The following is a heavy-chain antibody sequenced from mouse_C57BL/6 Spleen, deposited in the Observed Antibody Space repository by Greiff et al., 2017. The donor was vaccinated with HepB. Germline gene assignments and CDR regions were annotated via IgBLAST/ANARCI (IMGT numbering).Heavy chain of an antibody. Sequence: EVQVVESGGGLVQPKGSLKLSCAASGFSFNTYAMNWVRQAPGKGLEWVARIRSKSNNYATYYADSVKDRFTISRDDSESMLYLQMNNLKTEDTAMYYCVRHPVYDNYHYAMDYWGQGTSVTVTS. V-gene: IGHV10-1*01. J-gene: IGHJ4*01. CDR3: VRHPVYDNYHYAMDY. D-gene: IGHD2-1*01. CDR2: IRSKSNNYAT. CDR1: GFSFNTYA.